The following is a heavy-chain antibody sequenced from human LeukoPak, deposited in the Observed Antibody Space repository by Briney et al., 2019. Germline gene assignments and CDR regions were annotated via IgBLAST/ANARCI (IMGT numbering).Heavy chain of an antibody. CDR1: GYTFTNYG. CDR2: ISAYNGKT. Sequence: ASVKVSCKASGYTFTNYGISWVRQAPGQGLEWMGWISAYNGKTHYAQKLQGRVTMTTDTSTSTAYMELRSLRSDDTAMYYCARSSHRLYDYVWGSYESKDYWGQGTLVTVSS. CDR3: ARSSHRLYDYVWGSYESKDY. V-gene: IGHV1-18*01. J-gene: IGHJ4*02. D-gene: IGHD3-16*01.